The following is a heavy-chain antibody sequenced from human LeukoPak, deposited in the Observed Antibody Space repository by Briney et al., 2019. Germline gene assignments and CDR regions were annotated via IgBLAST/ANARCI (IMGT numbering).Heavy chain of an antibody. CDR1: GYALSESS. CDR3: VSDRSDGGYAESNGYPTFDL. D-gene: IGHD5-24*01. Sequence: ASVKVSCKVSGYALSESSIHWVRQTPGEGFEWMGGFDPEDVETTYAQKFRGRVTMTEDTSTDTAYMELINLRSDDTAVYYCVSDRSDGGYAESNGYPTFDLWGRGTLVTVSS. V-gene: IGHV1-24*01. CDR2: FDPEDVET. J-gene: IGHJ2*01.